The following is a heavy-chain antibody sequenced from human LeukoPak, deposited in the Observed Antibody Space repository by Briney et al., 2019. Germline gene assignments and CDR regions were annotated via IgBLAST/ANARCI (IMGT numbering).Heavy chain of an antibody. V-gene: IGHV1-69*05. J-gene: IGHJ4*02. Sequence: GGSLRLSCAASGFTFSNYYMSWVRQAPGKGLEWVGRIIPIFGTANYAQKFQGRVTITTDESTSTAYMVLSSLRSEDTAVYYCARDAEGGYSYGYSLNYWGQGTLVTVSS. D-gene: IGHD5-18*01. CDR1: GFTFSNYY. CDR3: ARDAEGGYSYGYSLNY. CDR2: IIPIFGTA.